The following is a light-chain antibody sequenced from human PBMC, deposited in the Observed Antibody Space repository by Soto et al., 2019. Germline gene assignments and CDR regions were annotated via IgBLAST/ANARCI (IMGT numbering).Light chain of an antibody. J-gene: IGKJ1*01. V-gene: IGKV1-5*03. CDR2: KAS. CDR1: QSISAW. CDR3: QQYNEYSWT. Sequence: DIQITQSPPTLSASVGDRVAISCRASQSISAWLAWYQQKPGKAPRLLIYKASTLEIGVPSRFSGSGSGTEFTLTISSLQPDDVATYYCQQYNEYSWTFGQGTKVDIK.